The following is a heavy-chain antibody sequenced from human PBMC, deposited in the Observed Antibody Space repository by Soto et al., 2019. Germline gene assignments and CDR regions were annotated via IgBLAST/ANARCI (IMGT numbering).Heavy chain of an antibody. CDR1: GFSFDDYG. J-gene: IGHJ4*02. D-gene: IGHD5-12*01. V-gene: IGHV3-9*01. Sequence: EVQLVESGGGSVQPGRSLRLSCAASGFSFDDYGMHWVRQGPGKGLEWVSGISWNSGDIYYADSVKGRFTISRDNAKRSLYLQMNRLITVDTALYCCAKDNDLARDGRFDYWGQGILVTVSS. CDR2: ISWNSGDI. CDR3: AKDNDLARDGRFDY.